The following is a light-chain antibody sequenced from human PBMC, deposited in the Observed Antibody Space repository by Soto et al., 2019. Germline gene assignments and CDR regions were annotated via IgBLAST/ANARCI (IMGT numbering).Light chain of an antibody. CDR2: GAS. J-gene: IGKJ1*01. CDR1: QSISSSY. CDR3: QQYSNWPPGT. V-gene: IGKV3-20*01. Sequence: EIVLTQSPGTLSLSPGKRATLSCRASQSISSSYLAWYQQKPGQAPRLLIYGASSRATGIPDRFSGSGSGTEFTLTISRLEPEDFAVYFCQQYSNWPPGTFGQGTKVDIK.